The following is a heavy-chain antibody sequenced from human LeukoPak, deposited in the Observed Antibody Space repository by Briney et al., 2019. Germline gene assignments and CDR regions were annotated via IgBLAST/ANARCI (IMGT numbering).Heavy chain of an antibody. CDR1: GFSFSDYW. J-gene: IGHJ4*02. V-gene: IGHV3-7*01. CDR3: ARDEGVWIGSDH. Sequence: GGSLRLSCAASGFSFSDYWISWVRQAPGKGVEGVAHIRPDGSEKQYVDSVKGRFTISRDNTKNSLYLQMNSLRAQDTAVYYCARDEGVWIGSDHWGPGTLVTVSS. D-gene: IGHD3-3*01. CDR2: IRPDGSEK.